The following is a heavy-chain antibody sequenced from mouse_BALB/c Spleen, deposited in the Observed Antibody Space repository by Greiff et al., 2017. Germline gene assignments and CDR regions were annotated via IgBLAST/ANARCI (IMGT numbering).Heavy chain of an antibody. J-gene: IGHJ4*01. CDR2: INPYNDGT. D-gene: IGHD1-1*01. CDR3: ARSGFITTVVAKGAMDY. V-gene: IGHV1-14*01. CDR1: GYTFTSYV. Sequence: EVQLQQSGPELVKPGASVKMSCKASGYTFTSYVMHWVKQKPGQGLEWIGYINPYNDGTKYNEKFKGKATLTSDKSSSTAYMELSSLTSEDSAVYYCARSGFITTVVAKGAMDYWGQGTSVTVSS.